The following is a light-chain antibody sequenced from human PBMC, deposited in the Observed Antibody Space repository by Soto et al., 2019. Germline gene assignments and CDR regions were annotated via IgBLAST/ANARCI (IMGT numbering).Light chain of an antibody. V-gene: IGKV3-11*01. CDR3: QQRSNWPLT. Sequence: EIVLTQSPATLSLSPGERATLSCRASQSVSSYLAWYQQKPGQAPRLLINSASNRATGIPARFSGSGSGTDFTLTISSLEPEDFAVYYCQQRSNWPLTFGGGTKVEIK. CDR2: SAS. J-gene: IGKJ4*01. CDR1: QSVSSY.